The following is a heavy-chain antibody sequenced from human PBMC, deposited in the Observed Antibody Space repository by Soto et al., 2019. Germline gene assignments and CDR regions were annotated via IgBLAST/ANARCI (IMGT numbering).Heavy chain of an antibody. CDR2: LYYTGHK. Sequence: PSETLSLTCTVSGGSISSSTYCRDWIRQPPGKGLEWIGALYYTGHKNYNPSLESRVTMSVDTSKNQFSLKLSSVSPTDTAVYYCARRSSSSLGSLFDPWGRGILVTVSS. CDR1: GGSISSSTYC. CDR3: ARRSSSSLGSLFDP. V-gene: IGHV4-39*01. D-gene: IGHD6-6*01. J-gene: IGHJ5*02.